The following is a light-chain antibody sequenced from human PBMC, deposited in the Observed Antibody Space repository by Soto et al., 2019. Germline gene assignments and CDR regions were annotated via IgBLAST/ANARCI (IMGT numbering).Light chain of an antibody. CDR1: SSNIGAGYE. CDR3: QSFDSSLSASV. CDR2: GNS. V-gene: IGLV1-40*01. J-gene: IGLJ7*01. Sequence: QSVLTQPPSVSGAPGQRVTISCTGSSSNIGAGYEVHWYQQLPGTAPKLLIYGNSNRPSGVPDRFSGSKSGTSASLAITGLQAEDEAEYYCQSFDSSLSASVFGGGTQLTVL.